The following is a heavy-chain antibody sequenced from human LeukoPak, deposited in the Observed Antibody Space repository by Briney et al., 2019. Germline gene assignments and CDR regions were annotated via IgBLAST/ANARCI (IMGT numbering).Heavy chain of an antibody. V-gene: IGHV4-31*03. J-gene: IGHJ4*02. CDR3: AREGYCSSTGCYGDPWGFDY. CDR1: GGSISSGGYY. D-gene: IGHD2-2*01. Sequence: PSETLSLTCTVSGGSISSGGYYWSWIRQHPGKGLEWIGYIYYSGSTYYNPSLKSRVTISVDTSKNQFSLKLSSVTAADTAVYYCAREGYCSSTGCYGDPWGFDYWGQGTLVTVSS. CDR2: IYYSGST.